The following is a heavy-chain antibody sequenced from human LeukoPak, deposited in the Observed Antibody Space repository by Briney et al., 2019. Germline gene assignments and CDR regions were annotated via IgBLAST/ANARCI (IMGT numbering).Heavy chain of an antibody. CDR1: GFTFGDFA. D-gene: IGHD1-1*01. J-gene: IGHJ4*02. V-gene: IGHV3-49*04. Sequence: GGSLRLSCTASGFTFGDFAMNWVRQAPGKGLEWVGFVKTKVYGGTTEYAASVKGRFTISRDDSKAVAYLQMNSLKTEDTAVYYCTRDLRDDWNPGYYFDYWGQGTLVTVSS. CDR3: TRDLRDDWNPGYYFDY. CDR2: VKTKVYGGTT.